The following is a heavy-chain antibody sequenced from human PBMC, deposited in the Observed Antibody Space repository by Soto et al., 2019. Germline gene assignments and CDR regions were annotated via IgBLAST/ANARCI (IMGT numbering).Heavy chain of an antibody. CDR2: ISGSGDNT. CDR3: ARERIPAPILNYYYGMDV. J-gene: IGHJ6*02. V-gene: IGHV3-23*01. D-gene: IGHD2-2*01. Sequence: EVQLLESGGGLVQPGGSLRLSCAASRFTFGSYAVSWVRQAPGKGLEWVSAISGSGDNTFYADSVQGRFTISRENYKNKLYLQLNSLRAEDTAVYYCARERIPAPILNYYYGMDVWGQGTTVTVSS. CDR1: RFTFGSYA.